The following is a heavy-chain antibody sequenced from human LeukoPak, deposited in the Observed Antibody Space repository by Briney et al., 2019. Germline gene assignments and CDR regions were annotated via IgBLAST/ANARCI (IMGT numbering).Heavy chain of an antibody. D-gene: IGHD2-2*01. CDR2: ISVYNGNT. Sequence: GASVKVSCKASGYTFTSYGISWVRQAPGQGLEWMGWISVYNGNTNYAQKLQGRVTMTTDTSTSTAYMELRSLRSEDTAVYYCARDARHRYCSSTSCYRGWFDPWGQGTLVTVSS. V-gene: IGHV1-18*01. J-gene: IGHJ5*02. CDR3: ARDARHRYCSSTSCYRGWFDP. CDR1: GYTFTSYG.